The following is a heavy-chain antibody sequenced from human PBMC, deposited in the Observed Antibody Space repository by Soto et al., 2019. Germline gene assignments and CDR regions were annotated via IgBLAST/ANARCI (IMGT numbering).Heavy chain of an antibody. CDR3: ARFIAARPSWFDP. CDR2: IYYSGST. D-gene: IGHD6-6*01. J-gene: IGHJ5*02. Sequence: SETLSLTCTVSGGPISSYYWSWIRQPPGRGLEWIGYIYYSGSTNYNPSLKSRVTISVDTSKNQFSLKLSSVTAADTAVYYCARFIAARPSWFDPWGQGTLVTVSS. V-gene: IGHV4-59*01. CDR1: GGPISSYY.